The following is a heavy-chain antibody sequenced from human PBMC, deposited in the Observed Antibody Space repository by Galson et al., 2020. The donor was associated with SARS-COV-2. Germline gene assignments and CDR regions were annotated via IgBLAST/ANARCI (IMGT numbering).Heavy chain of an antibody. Sequence: GESLKISCAASGFTFSSYSMNWVRQAPGKGLEWVSSISSSSSYIYYADSVKGRFTISRDNAKNSLYLQMNSLRAEDTAVYYCAREPRTLITMIVPGEAFDIWGQWTMVTVSS. CDR1: GFTFSSYS. V-gene: IGHV3-21*01. J-gene: IGHJ3*02. D-gene: IGHD3-22*01. CDR2: ISSSSSYI. CDR3: AREPRTLITMIVPGEAFDI.